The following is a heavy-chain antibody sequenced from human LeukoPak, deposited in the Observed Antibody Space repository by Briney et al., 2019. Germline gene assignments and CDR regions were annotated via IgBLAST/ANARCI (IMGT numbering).Heavy chain of an antibody. CDR3: ARSGEQTMYSSGRWLYGY. CDR2: IYTSGST. Sequence: SETLSLTCAVSGGSISSGSYYWSWIRQPAGKGLEWIGRIYTSGSTNYNPSLKSRVTISVDTSKNQFSLKLSSVTAADTAVYYCARSGEQTMYSSGRWLYGYWGQGTLVTVSS. J-gene: IGHJ4*02. D-gene: IGHD6-19*01. V-gene: IGHV4-61*02. CDR1: GGSISSGSYY.